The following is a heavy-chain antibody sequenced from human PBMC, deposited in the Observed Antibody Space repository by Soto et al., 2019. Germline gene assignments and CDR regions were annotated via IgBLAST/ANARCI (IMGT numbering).Heavy chain of an antibody. V-gene: IGHV1-8*01. CDR3: ARSPPRITIFGVVIVGTGSGMDA. J-gene: IGHJ6*02. D-gene: IGHD3-3*01. CDR1: GYTFTSYD. Sequence: ASVKVSCKASGYTFTSYDINWVRQATGQGLEWMGWMNPNSGNTGYAQKFQGRVTMTRNTSISTAYMELSSLRSEDTAVYYCARSPPRITIFGVVIVGTGSGMDAWGQGTTVTVSS. CDR2: MNPNSGNT.